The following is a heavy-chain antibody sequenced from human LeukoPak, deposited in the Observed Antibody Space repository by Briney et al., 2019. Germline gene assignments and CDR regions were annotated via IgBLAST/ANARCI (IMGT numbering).Heavy chain of an antibody. CDR2: ISYDGSNK. D-gene: IGHD1-1*01. J-gene: IGHJ3*02. CDR3: ARASDELEPAFDI. CDR1: GFTFSSYA. Sequence: GGSLRLSCAASGFTFSSYAMHWVRQAPGKGLEWVAVISYDGSNKYYADSVKGRFTISRDNSKNTLYLQMNSLRAEDTAVYYCARASDELEPAFDIWGQGTMVTVSS. V-gene: IGHV3-30-3*01.